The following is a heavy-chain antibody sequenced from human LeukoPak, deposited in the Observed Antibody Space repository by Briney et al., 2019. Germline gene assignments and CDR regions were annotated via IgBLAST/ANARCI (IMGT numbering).Heavy chain of an antibody. J-gene: IGHJ6*04. Sequence: PGGSLRLSCAASGFTFSSYAMHWVRQAPGKGLEWVANIKQDGSEKYYVDSVKGRFTISRDNAKNSLYLQMNSLRAEDTAVYYCARDRVLRFFADVWGKGTTVTVSS. V-gene: IGHV3-7*01. CDR2: IKQDGSEK. D-gene: IGHD3-3*01. CDR3: ARDRVLRFFADV. CDR1: GFTFSSYA.